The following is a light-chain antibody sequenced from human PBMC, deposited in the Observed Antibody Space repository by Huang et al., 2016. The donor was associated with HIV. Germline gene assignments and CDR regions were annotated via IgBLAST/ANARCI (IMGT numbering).Light chain of an antibody. V-gene: IGKV1-9*01. CDR3: QQVDSYPRT. CDR2: AAS. Sequence: IQLTQSPSSLSSSVGDRVTIPCRATRDIKTYLAWFHQRPGSAPKFLIFAASFLDSGVPSRFSGSGSGTEFTLTINGLQPEDFGTYYCQQVDSYPRTFGQGTNVDVK. J-gene: IGKJ1*01. CDR1: RDIKTY.